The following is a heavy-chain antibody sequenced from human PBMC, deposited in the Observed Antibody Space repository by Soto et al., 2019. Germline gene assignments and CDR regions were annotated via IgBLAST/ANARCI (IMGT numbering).Heavy chain of an antibody. CDR1: GYSFTSYW. J-gene: IGHJ5*02. CDR2: IYPGDSDT. V-gene: IGHV5-51*01. D-gene: IGHD1-1*01. CDR3: ARRLRAGTTGTTEWFDP. Sequence: PGESLKISCKGSGYSFTSYWIGWVRQMPGKGLEWMGIIYPGDSDTRYSPSFQGQVTISADKSISTAYLQWSSLKASDTAMYYCARRLRAGTTGTTEWFDPWGQATLVNGSS.